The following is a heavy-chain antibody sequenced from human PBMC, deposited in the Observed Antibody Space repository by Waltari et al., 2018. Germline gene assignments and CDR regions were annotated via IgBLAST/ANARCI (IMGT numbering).Heavy chain of an antibody. Sequence: VQLVESGGGLVQPGGSLRLSCAASGFTFSSYELNWVRQAPGKGLEWLAVIWADGMKKYYADSVKGRFTISRDNSKNTLYLQMNSLRAEDTAVYYCAKEPTIAAADSSFDYWGQGTLVTVSS. V-gene: IGHV3-33*06. J-gene: IGHJ4*02. CDR2: IWADGMKK. CDR1: GFTFSSYE. D-gene: IGHD6-13*01. CDR3: AKEPTIAAADSSFDY.